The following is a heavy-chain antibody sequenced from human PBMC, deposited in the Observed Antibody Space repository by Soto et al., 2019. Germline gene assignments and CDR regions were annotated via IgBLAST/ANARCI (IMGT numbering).Heavy chain of an antibody. D-gene: IGHD6-19*01. V-gene: IGHV3-30*18. CDR3: VKDGSSGWPYYYGLDV. CDR1: DFTFSSYG. Sequence: QVQLVESGGGGVQPGRSLRLSCAASDFTFSSYGMHWVRQAPGKGLEWVAVISYDGRNKYYADSVKGRFTISRDNSKNTLYLQMSSLRAEDTAVYYCVKDGSSGWPYYYGLDVWGQGTTVTVSS. J-gene: IGHJ6*02. CDR2: ISYDGRNK.